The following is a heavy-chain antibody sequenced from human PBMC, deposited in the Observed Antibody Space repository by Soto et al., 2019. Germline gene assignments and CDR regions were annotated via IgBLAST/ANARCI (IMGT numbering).Heavy chain of an antibody. V-gene: IGHV4-30-4*01. CDR3: ARATYYSDTGGSPPLDY. CDR2: IYYSGSA. J-gene: IGHJ4*02. CDR1: GGSIRSSDYY. Sequence: SETLSLTCTVSGGSIRSSDYYWTWIRQPPGKGLEWIGYIYYSGSANYNPSLKSRVTISVDTSRNQFSLKLNSVTAADTAVYLCARATYYSDTGGSPPLDYWGQGTLVTVYS. D-gene: IGHD3-22*01.